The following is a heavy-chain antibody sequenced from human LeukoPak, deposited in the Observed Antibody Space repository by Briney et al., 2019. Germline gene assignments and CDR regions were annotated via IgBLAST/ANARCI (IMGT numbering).Heavy chain of an antibody. V-gene: IGHV4-31*03. CDR1: GGSLSRGGYY. D-gene: IGHD3-9*01. J-gene: IGHJ6*02. CDR2: IYYSGST. CDR3: AREPPLRYYGMDV. Sequence: PSETLSPTCTVSGGSLSRGGYYWLWLRQHPGTGLEGIGYIYYSGSTYYNPSLKSRVTISVDTSKNQFSLKLSSVTAADTAVYYCAREPPLRYYGMDVWGQGTTVTVSS.